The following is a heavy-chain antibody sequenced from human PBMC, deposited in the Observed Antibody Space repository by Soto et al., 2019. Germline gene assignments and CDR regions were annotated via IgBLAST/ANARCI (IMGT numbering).Heavy chain of an antibody. J-gene: IGHJ4*02. CDR2: INPSGGAT. V-gene: IGHV1-46*03. Sequence: ASVKVSCKASGYSFISHYMHWVRQAPGQGLEWMGVINPSGGATTYAQNFQGRVTMTRDTSTSTVYMELSSLRSEDTAVYYCSTEEGTRYKWNLRFDYWGQGTLVTVYS. CDR1: GYSFISHY. D-gene: IGHD1-1*01. CDR3: STEEGTRYKWNLRFDY.